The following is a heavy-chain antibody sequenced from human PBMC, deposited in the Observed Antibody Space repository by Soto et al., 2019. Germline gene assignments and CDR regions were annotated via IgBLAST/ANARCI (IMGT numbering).Heavy chain of an antibody. CDR1: GYSFTTYG. D-gene: IGHD2-15*01. CDR2: ISTYNGDT. Sequence: QVQLVQSGAEVKKPGASVKVSCKASGYSFTTYGIAWVRQAPGQGLEWMGWISTYNGDTDYAQNLQGRVIMTTDTSTTTAYMELRSLRSDDTAVYYCASEGSRPYYYYGMDVWGQGTTVSVSS. CDR3: ASEGSRPYYYYGMDV. J-gene: IGHJ6*02. V-gene: IGHV1-18*01.